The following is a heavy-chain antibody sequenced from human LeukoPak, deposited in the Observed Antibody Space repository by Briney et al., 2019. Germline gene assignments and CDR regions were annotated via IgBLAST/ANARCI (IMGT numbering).Heavy chain of an antibody. CDR1: GFTFSSYA. J-gene: IGHJ6*03. Sequence: RSGGSLRLSCAASGFTFSSYAMHWVRQAPGKGLEWVAVISYDGSNKYYADSVKGRFTISRDNSKNTLYLQMNSLRAEDTAVYYCARDSSLLGILYYYYYMDVWGKGTTVTVSS. CDR3: ARDSSLLGILYYYYYMDV. CDR2: ISYDGSNK. D-gene: IGHD2-15*01. V-gene: IGHV3-30*04.